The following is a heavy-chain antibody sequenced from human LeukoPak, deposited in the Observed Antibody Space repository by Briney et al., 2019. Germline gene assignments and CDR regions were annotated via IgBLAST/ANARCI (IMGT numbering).Heavy chain of an antibody. CDR2: IDKSGNTI. CDR3: ARDVSEYPYPEVTLDY. CDR1: GFTLSTAS. V-gene: IGHV3-48*04. Sequence: GGSLRLSCAAPGFTLSTASMNWVRQAPGQGLEWISYIDKSGNTIYYADSVKGRFTISRDNAKNSLFLQMSSLRAEDTAVYYCARDVSEYPYPEVTLDYWGQGTLVTVSS. J-gene: IGHJ4*02. D-gene: IGHD2-15*01.